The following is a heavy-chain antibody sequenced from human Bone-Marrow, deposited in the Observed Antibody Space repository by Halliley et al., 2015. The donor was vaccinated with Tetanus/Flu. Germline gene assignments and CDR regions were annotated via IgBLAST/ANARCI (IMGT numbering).Heavy chain of an antibody. J-gene: IGHJ4*02. V-gene: IGHV3-74*01. Sequence: VWVSRINSDGSSTSYADSVEGRFTISRDNAKKTLYLEMNSLRDEDTAVYYCAKDRSDWYVDSWGQGALVTVSS. D-gene: IGHD6-19*01. CDR3: AKDRSDWYVDS. CDR2: INSDGSST.